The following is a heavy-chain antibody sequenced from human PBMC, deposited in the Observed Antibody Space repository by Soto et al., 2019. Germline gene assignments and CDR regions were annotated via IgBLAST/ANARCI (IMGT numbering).Heavy chain of an antibody. CDR1: GFTVSYNY. CDR3: ARGMYGSGSYYIGDAFDM. J-gene: IGHJ3*02. V-gene: IGHV3-53*01. D-gene: IGHD3-10*01. CDR2: IYRGGDT. Sequence: GGSLRLSCAVSGFTVSYNYMNWVRQAPGKGLEWVSVIYRGGDTFYADSVKGRFTISRDDSKNTLYLQMNSLRAEDTAVYYCARGMYGSGSYYIGDAFDMWGQGTMVTVSS.